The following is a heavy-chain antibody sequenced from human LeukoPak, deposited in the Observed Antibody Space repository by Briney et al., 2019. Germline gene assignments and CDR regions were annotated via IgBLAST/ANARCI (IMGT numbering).Heavy chain of an antibody. CDR2: VYQTGDT. CDR1: GGSMNNYY. V-gene: IGHV4-59*08. J-gene: IGHJ4*02. Sequence: KPSETLSLTCIVSGGSMNNYYWSWFRQPPGKGLEWIAYVYQTGDTRYNPSLKSRVSISLDMSKNQFSLKVSSVTATDTAVYYCARHPFSAPLDYWGQGILVTVSS. D-gene: IGHD6-19*01. CDR3: ARHPFSAPLDY.